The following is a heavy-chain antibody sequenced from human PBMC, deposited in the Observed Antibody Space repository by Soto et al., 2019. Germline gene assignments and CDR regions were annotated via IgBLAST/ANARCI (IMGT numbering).Heavy chain of an antibody. CDR3: ARSLGWRDAFDI. D-gene: IGHD6-19*01. J-gene: IGHJ3*02. V-gene: IGHV3-7*01. CDR2: IKEDGSEK. CDR1: GFSFSSYW. Sequence: EVQLVESGGDLVQPGGSLRISCAASGFSFSSYWMTWVRQAPGKGLEWVANIKEDGSEKYYVDSVKGRFTISRDNAEKSLYLQMNGLRAEDTAVYYCARSLGWRDAFDICGQGTVVTVSS.